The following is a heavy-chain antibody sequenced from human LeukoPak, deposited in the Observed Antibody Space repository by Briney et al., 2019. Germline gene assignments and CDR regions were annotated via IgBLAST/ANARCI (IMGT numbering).Heavy chain of an antibody. Sequence: VASVKVSCKASGYTFTSYYMHWVRQAPGQGLEWMGGIIPIFGTANYAQKFQGRVTITADESTSTAYTELSSLRSEDTAVYYCARDLPWDYGGNWEDAFDIWGQGTMVTVSS. CDR2: IIPIFGTA. CDR3: ARDLPWDYGGNWEDAFDI. V-gene: IGHV1-69*13. J-gene: IGHJ3*02. CDR1: GYTFTSYY. D-gene: IGHD4-23*01.